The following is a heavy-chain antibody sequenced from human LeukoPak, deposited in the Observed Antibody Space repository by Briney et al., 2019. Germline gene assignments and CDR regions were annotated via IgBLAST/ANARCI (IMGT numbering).Heavy chain of an antibody. J-gene: IGHJ6*02. CDR2: ITSKTDGETT. CDR3: TTPATAMTYYYYAMDV. Sequence: GGSLRLSCAASGFTFNNAWMSWVRQAPGKGLEWVGRITSKTDGETTKYAAPVKGRFTISRDDSENTLYLQMNCLKPEDTAVYYCTTPATAMTYYYYAMDVWGQGTTVTVSS. D-gene: IGHD5-18*01. CDR1: GFTFNNAW. V-gene: IGHV3-15*01.